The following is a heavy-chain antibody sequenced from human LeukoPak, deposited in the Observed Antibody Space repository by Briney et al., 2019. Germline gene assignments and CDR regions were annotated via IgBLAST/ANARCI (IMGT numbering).Heavy chain of an antibody. CDR2: INHSGST. Sequence: LETLSLTCAVYGGSFSGYYWSWIRQPPGKGLEWIGEINHSGSTNYNPSLKSRVTISVDTSKNQFSLKLSSVTAADTAVYYCAREGYNSGWYYFDYWGQGTLVTISS. CDR1: GGSFSGYY. V-gene: IGHV4-34*01. CDR3: AREGYNSGWYYFDY. J-gene: IGHJ4*02. D-gene: IGHD6-19*01.